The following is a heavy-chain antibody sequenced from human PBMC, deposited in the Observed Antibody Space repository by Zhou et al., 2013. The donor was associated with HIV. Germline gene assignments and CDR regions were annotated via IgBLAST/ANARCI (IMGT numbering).Heavy chain of an antibody. Sequence: QVQLQESGPGLVKPSETLSLTCSVSGGSISSHYWSWIRQPPGKGLEWIGYIYHSGSTNYNPSLKSRVTISVDTSKNQFSLRLSSVTAADTAVYYCARRTTPGPYSSSWYDRNYYVDLWGRGTLVTVSS. CDR1: GGSISSHY. CDR3: ARRTTPGPYSSSWYDRNYYVDL. D-gene: IGHD6-13*01. CDR2: IYHSGST. V-gene: IGHV4-59*11. J-gene: IGHJ2*01.